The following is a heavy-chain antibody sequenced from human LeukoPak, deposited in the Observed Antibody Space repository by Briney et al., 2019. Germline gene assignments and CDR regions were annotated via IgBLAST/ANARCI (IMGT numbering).Heavy chain of an antibody. CDR2: LSYDGSNQ. Sequence: GGSLRLSCAASGFSFSSYGFHWVRQAPGKGLEWVAVLSYDGSNQHHADSVKGRFIISRDNSKNTLYLQMNSLRPEDTAVYYCAKDRGFGVFFQYYFDYWGQGTLVTVSS. CDR3: AKDRGFGVFFQYYFDY. D-gene: IGHD3-10*01. J-gene: IGHJ4*02. CDR1: GFSFSSYG. V-gene: IGHV3-30*18.